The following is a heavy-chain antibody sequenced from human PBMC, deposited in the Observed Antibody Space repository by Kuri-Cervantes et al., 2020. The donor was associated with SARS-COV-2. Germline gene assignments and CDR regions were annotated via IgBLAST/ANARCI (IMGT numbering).Heavy chain of an antibody. CDR1: DGSVSNYY. Sequence: WGTLRLSCTVSDGSVSNYYWSWIRQPPGKGLEWIGYIYHSGSTNYNPSLNSRVTISIDTSKNQFALRLSTVTAADTAVYYCARGGTYYYDRSGFDWFDPWGQGTLVTVSS. CDR3: ARGGTYYYDRSGFDWFDP. J-gene: IGHJ5*02. D-gene: IGHD3-22*01. CDR2: IYHSGST. V-gene: IGHV4-59*02.